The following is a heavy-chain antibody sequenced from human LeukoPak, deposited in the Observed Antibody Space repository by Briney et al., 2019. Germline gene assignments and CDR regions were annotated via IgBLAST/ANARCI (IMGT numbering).Heavy chain of an antibody. Sequence: WGSLRLSCAASGFTFSSYEMNWVGQAPGKGLEWVSYISSSGSTIYYADSVKGRFTISRDNAKNSLYLQMNSLRAEDTAVYYCAELGITMIGGVWGKGTTVTISS. CDR1: GFTFSSYE. V-gene: IGHV3-48*03. CDR3: AELGITMIGGV. CDR2: ISSSGSTI. J-gene: IGHJ6*04. D-gene: IGHD3-10*02.